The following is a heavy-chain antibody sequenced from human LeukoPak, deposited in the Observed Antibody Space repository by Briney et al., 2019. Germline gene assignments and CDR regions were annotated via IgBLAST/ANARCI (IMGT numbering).Heavy chain of an antibody. J-gene: IGHJ3*02. D-gene: IGHD3-22*01. CDR2: IYSGGST. CDR1: GFTVSSNY. CDR3: AKALSITMIVAVEVGAFDI. Sequence: PGGSLRLSCAASGFTVSSNYMSWVRQAPGKGLEWVSVIYSGGSTYYADSVKGRFTISRDNSKNTLYLQMNSLRAEDTAVYYCAKALSITMIVAVEVGAFDIWGQGTMVTVSS. V-gene: IGHV3-53*01.